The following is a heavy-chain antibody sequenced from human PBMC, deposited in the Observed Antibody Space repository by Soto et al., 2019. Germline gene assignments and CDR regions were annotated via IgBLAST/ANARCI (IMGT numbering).Heavy chain of an antibody. D-gene: IGHD3-10*01. J-gene: IGHJ4*02. CDR1: GFTFSRYG. Sequence: QVQLVESGGGVVQPGRSLRLSCAAFGFTFSRYGMHWVRQTPGKGLEWVAVTWYDGINKDYADFVKGRFTISRDNSKNAVYLQMNSLRAEDTAVYYCATDSGEQYLKKWGQGTLVIVSS. CDR3: ATDSGEQYLKK. V-gene: IGHV3-33*01. CDR2: TWYDGINK.